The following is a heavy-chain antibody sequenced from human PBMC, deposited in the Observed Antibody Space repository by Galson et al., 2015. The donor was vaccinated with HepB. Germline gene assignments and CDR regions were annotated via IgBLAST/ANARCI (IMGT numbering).Heavy chain of an antibody. V-gene: IGHV3-21*01. CDR1: GFTFSSYS. CDR2: ISSSSSYI. CDR3: ARDGDYSGSVDY. D-gene: IGHD4-23*01. Sequence: SLRLSCAASGFTFSSYSMNWVRQAPGKGLEWVSSISSSSSYIYYADSVKGRFTISRDNAKNSLYLQMNSLRAEDTAVYYCARDGDYSGSVDYWGQGTLVTASS. J-gene: IGHJ4*02.